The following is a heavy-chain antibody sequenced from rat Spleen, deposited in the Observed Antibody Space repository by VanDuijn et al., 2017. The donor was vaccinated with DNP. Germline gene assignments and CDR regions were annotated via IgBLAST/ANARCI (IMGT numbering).Heavy chain of an antibody. CDR1: GFIFSSYW. Sequence: EVQLVETGGGLVQPGRSLKLSCVASGFIFSSYWMYWIRQAPKKGLEWVGAITSSGGSTYYPDSVKGRFTISRDNAKSTLYLQMDSLRSEDTATYYCATRGDYGYYYWYFDFWGPGTMVTVSS. CDR2: ITSSGGST. D-gene: IGHD1-6*01. J-gene: IGHJ1*01. CDR3: ATRGDYGYYYWYFDF. V-gene: IGHV5-31*01.